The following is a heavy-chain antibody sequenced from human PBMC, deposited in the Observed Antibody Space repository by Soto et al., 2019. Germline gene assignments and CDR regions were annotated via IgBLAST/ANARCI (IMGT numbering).Heavy chain of an antibody. J-gene: IGHJ5*02. V-gene: IGHV4-4*02. CDR2: VFHSGTT. D-gene: IGHD2-15*01. Sequence: QVHLQESGPGLVEPSGTLSLTCAVSGASISSNYWWTWVRQSPTKGLEWIGEVFHSGTTNYNPSLKHRVAIPGDKSNNQFSLKLTSVTAADTAVYYCAAVTAGCSGSTCHIDPWGQGTLVTVSS. CDR1: GASISSNYW. CDR3: AAVTAGCSGSTCHIDP.